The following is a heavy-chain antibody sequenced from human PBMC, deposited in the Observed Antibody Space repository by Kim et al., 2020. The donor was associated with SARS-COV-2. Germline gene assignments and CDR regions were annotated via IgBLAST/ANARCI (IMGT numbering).Heavy chain of an antibody. CDR1: GYTFTSYG. V-gene: IGHV1-18*04. J-gene: IGHJ6*02. CDR2: ISAYNGNT. CDR3: ARQYYYDPNTYGMDV. Sequence: ASVKVSCKASGYTFTSYGISWVRQAPGQGLEWMGWISAYNGNTNYAQKLQGRVTMTTDTSTSTAYMELRSLRSDDTAVYYCARQYYYDPNTYGMDVWGQGTTVTVSS. D-gene: IGHD3-22*01.